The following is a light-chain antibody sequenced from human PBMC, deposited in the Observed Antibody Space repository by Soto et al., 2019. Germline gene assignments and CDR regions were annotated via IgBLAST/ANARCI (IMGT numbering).Light chain of an antibody. CDR2: DAS. J-gene: IGKJ2*01. V-gene: IGKV3-15*01. CDR1: ESVTRK. Sequence: EIVMTQFPATLSVSPGERATLSCRASESVTRKLAWYQQKPGQAPRLLIYDASTRATGIPARFSGSGSGTEFPLTISSLQSEDVAVYSCQQYDNGYTFGQGTKLEIK. CDR3: QQYDNGYT.